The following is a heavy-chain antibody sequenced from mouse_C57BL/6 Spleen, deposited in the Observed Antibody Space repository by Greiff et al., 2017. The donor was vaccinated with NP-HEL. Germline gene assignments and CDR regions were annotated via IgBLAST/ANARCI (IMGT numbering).Heavy chain of an antibody. CDR1: GYSITSGYY. Sequence: EVKLMESGPGLVKPSQSLSLTCSVTGYSITSGYYWNWIRQFPGNKLEWMGYISYDGSNNYNPSLKNRISITRDTSKNQFFLKLNSVTTEDTATYYCARTYSNYWFAYWGQGTLVTVSA. J-gene: IGHJ3*01. V-gene: IGHV3-6*01. D-gene: IGHD2-5*01. CDR2: ISYDGSN. CDR3: ARTYSNYWFAY.